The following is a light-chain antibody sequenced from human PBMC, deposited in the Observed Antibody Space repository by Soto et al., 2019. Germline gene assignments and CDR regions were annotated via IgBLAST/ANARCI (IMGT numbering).Light chain of an antibody. CDR2: WTS. CDR1: QNILYSSNNKTY. CDR3: QQYYTTPIT. J-gene: IGKJ5*01. V-gene: IGKV4-1*01. Sequence: DIVMTQSPDSLAVSLGERATINCKSSQNILYSSNNKTYLAWYQQKPGQPPKLLIYWTSTRESGVPDRFSGSGSGTDFTLTISRLQAEDVAVYYCQQYYTTPITFGQGTRLEIK.